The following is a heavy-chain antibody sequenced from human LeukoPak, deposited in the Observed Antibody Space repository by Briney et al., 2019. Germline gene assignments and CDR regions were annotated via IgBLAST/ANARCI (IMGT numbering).Heavy chain of an antibody. J-gene: IGHJ4*02. CDR2: INPKNGGT. V-gene: IGHV1-2*02. CDR3: ASFSYGDENYFVY. Sequence: GASVKLSCNAAGYTCTAYYMHWVGQAPRQGLEWMGWINPKNGGTNYSQTFQGRVTMTRDTCISTAYMELSRLRSDDTAVYDCASFSYGDENYFVYWGEGALVTVSS. CDR1: GYTCTAYY. D-gene: IGHD4-17*01.